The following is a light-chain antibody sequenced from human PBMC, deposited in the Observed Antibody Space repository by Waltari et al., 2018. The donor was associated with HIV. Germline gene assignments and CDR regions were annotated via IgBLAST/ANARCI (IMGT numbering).Light chain of an antibody. CDR3: HQYYNYPRT. V-gene: IGKV1-8*01. Sequence: AIRMTQSQSSFSASTGDRVTITCRASQGISSYLAWYQQKPGKAPRLLIYAASTLQSGVPSRFSGSGSGTDFTLTISCLQSEDFATYYCHQYYNYPRTFGQGTKVEIK. J-gene: IGKJ1*01. CDR1: QGISSY. CDR2: AAS.